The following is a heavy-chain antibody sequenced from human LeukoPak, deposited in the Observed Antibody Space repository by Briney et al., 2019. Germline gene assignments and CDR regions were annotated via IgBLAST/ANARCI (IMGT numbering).Heavy chain of an antibody. J-gene: IGHJ3*02. CDR1: GFTFSSYG. D-gene: IGHD3-10*01. Sequence: QAGGSLRLSCAASGFTFSSYGMHWVRQAPGKGREWVAVISYDGSNKYYADSVKGRFTISRDNYKKTLYLQMNSLRAEDTAVFYCAKESWSTGSGKGAFDIWGQGTMVTVSS. CDR2: ISYDGSNK. CDR3: AKESWSTGSGKGAFDI. V-gene: IGHV3-30*18.